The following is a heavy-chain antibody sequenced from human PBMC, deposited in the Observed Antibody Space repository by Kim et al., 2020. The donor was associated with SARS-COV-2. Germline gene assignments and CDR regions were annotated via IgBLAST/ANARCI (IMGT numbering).Heavy chain of an antibody. J-gene: IGHJ5*02. Sequence: ADSVQCRFTITRDHAKNSLYLQLNCLRPEDTALYHCAKGDYSNTGYAFDPWGQGTQVSVSS. V-gene: IGHV3-9*01. CDR3: AKGDYSNTGYAFDP. D-gene: IGHD2-2*01.